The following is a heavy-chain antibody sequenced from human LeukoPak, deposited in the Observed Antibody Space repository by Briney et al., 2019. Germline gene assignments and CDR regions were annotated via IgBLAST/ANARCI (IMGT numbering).Heavy chain of an antibody. V-gene: IGHV4-39*02. D-gene: IGHD3-10*01. J-gene: IGHJ5*02. CDR3: ARDHQDYGSGSSGWFDP. Sequence: SETLSLTCTVSGGSISTRSYYWGWIRQPPGKGLEWIGSIYYDGTTYYNPSLKSRVTISVDTSKSQFSLNLSSVTAADTAVYYCARDHQDYGSGSSGWFDPWGQGTLVTVSS. CDR1: GGSISTRSYY. CDR2: IYYDGTT.